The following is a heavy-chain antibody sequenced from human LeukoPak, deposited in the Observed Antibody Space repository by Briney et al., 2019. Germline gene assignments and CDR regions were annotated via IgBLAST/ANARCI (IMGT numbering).Heavy chain of an antibody. CDR1: GFTFSSYG. CDR2: IRYDGSNK. Sequence: GGSLRLSCAASGFTFSSYGMHWVRQAPGKGLEGVAFIRYDGSNKYYADSVKGRFTISRDNSKNTLYLQMNSLRAEDTAVYYCAKGAGYCSSTSCSRGYFQHWGQGTLVTVSS. CDR3: AKGAGYCSSTSCSRGYFQH. J-gene: IGHJ1*01. V-gene: IGHV3-30*02. D-gene: IGHD2-2*01.